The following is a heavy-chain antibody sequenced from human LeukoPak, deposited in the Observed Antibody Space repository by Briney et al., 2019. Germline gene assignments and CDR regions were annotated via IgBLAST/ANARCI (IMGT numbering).Heavy chain of an antibody. CDR1: GGSISPYY. D-gene: IGHD3-3*01. J-gene: IGHJ4*02. V-gene: IGHV4-4*09. CDR2: IYSKVDT. Sequence: SETLSLTCTVSGGSISPYYWTWIREPPGKGLEWIGYIYSKVDTDYKTSLKSRVTISLYTSQRQFSLRLRSVTAADAAVYYCARLRDYTTTHQYYFDYWGQGTLVTVSS. CDR3: ARLRDYTTTHQYYFDY.